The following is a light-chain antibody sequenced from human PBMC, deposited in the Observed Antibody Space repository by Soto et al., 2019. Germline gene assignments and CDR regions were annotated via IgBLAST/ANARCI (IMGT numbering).Light chain of an antibody. CDR2: EVS. J-gene: IGLJ1*01. Sequence: QSALTQPASVSGSPGQSITISCTGTSSDVGSYNLVSWYQQHPGKAPKLMIYEVSKRPSGVSERFSGSKAGNTAARTILGLQASGGGDYYCCSYAGSSTPLIFGTGTKVTVL. CDR3: CSYAGSSTPLI. V-gene: IGLV2-23*02. CDR1: SSDVGSYNL.